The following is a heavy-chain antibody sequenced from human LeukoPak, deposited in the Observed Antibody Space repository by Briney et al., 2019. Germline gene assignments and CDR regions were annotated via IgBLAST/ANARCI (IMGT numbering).Heavy chain of an antibody. Sequence: GGSLRLSCAASGFTFSSYWMSWVRQAPGKGLEWVANIKQDGSEKYYADSVKGRFTISRDNSKNTLYLQMNSLRAEDTAVYYCARDPNKATYGMDVWGQGTTVTVSS. CDR2: IKQDGSEK. CDR3: ARDPNKATYGMDV. D-gene: IGHD1-26*01. V-gene: IGHV3-7*01. CDR1: GFTFSSYW. J-gene: IGHJ6*02.